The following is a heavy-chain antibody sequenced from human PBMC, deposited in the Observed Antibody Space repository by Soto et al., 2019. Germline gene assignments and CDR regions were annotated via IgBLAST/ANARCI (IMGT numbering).Heavy chain of an antibody. D-gene: IGHD2-21*01. V-gene: IGHV1-46*02. CDR2: INRSGRGA. Sequence: QVQLLQSGPEVKKSGASVKLSCTASGYTSKTHYLQWVREAPGQGLQWMGLINRSGRGALYAQKFQGRVALTMDTSTRTVFLEMNSRRSEDTAVYYCATVESCGGDCYYFQHWGQGTVLTVSS. J-gene: IGHJ1*01. CDR1: GYTSKTHY. CDR3: ATVESCGGDCYYFQH.